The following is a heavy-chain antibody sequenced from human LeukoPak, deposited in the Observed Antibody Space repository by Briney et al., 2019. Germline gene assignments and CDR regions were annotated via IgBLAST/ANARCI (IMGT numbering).Heavy chain of an antibody. V-gene: IGHV3-7*01. Sequence: GGSLRLSCAASGFTFNIHWMSWVRQAPGKGPEVVANIKHDGSEKYYVDSVKGRFTISRDNAKNSVFLQMNSLRDDDTAVYYCVRDSRPGGAMGLYHNFDFWGQGTLVTVSS. J-gene: IGHJ4*02. CDR2: IKHDGSEK. D-gene: IGHD3-16*01. CDR3: VRDSRPGGAMGLYHNFDF. CDR1: GFTFNIHW.